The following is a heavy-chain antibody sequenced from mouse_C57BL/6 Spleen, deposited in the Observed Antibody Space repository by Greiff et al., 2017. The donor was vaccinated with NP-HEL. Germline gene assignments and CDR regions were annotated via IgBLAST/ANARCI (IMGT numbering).Heavy chain of an antibody. CDR1: GYSITSGYY. CDR2: ISYDGSN. D-gene: IGHD2-3*01. V-gene: IGHV3-6*01. J-gene: IGHJ2*01. CDR3: AREGDGLFDY. Sequence: EVHLVESGPGLVKPSQSLSLTCSVTGYSITSGYYWNWIRQFPGNKLEWMGYISYDGSNNYNPSLKNRISITRDTSKNQFFLKLNSVTTEDTATYYCAREGDGLFDYWGQGTTLTVSS.